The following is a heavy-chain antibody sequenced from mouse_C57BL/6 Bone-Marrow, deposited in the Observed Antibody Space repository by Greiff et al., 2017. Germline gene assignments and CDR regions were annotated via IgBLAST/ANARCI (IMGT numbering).Heavy chain of an antibody. CDR2: ISSGGSYT. Sequence: EVHLVESGGALLSPEGSLKLSCPAPEFPFVGFGRFWFRQTPDKGLECVATISSGGSYTNYPDSVKGRFTISRDNAKNTLYLQMSSLKSEDTAMYYCARRGDGTMDYWGQGTSVTVSS. V-gene: IGHV5-6*01. J-gene: IGHJ4*01. CDR1: EFPFVGFG. CDR3: ARRGDGTMDY.